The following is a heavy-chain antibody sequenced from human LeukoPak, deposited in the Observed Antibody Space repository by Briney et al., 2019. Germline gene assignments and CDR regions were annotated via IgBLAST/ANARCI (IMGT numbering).Heavy chain of an antibody. CDR3: ARITYSSGDDY. V-gene: IGHV1-8*01. J-gene: IGHJ4*02. D-gene: IGHD6-19*01. Sequence: ASVKVSCKASGYTFTTYDINWVRQATGQGLEWMGWVNPNSANTGYAQKFQGRVTMTRDTSTSTVYMELSSLRSEDTAVYYCARITYSSGDDYWGQGTLVTVSS. CDR2: VNPNSANT. CDR1: GYTFTTYD.